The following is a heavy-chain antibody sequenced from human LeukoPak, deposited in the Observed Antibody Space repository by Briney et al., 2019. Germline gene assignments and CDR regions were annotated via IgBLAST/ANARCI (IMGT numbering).Heavy chain of an antibody. V-gene: IGHV1-18*01. CDR1: GYTFTSYG. J-gene: IGHJ6*03. CDR3: AGDSAGLMVRGSYYYYYMDV. CDR2: ISAYNGNT. D-gene: IGHD3-10*01. Sequence: ASVKVSCKASGYTFTSYGISWVRQAPGQGLEWMGWISAYNGNTNYAQKLQGRVTMTTDTSTSTAYMELRSLRSDDTAVYYCAGDSAGLMVRGSYYYYYMDVWGKGTTVTVSS.